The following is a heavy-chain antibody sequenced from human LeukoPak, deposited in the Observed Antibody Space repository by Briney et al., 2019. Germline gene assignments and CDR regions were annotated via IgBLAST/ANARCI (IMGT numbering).Heavy chain of an antibody. V-gene: IGHV3-23*01. J-gene: IGHJ4*02. CDR1: GFTFSTFA. CDR3: ATYREVLLPFES. Sequence: GGSLRLSCAASGFTFSTFAMIWVRQPPGKGLEWVSSIFPSGGEIHYADSVRGRFTISRDNSKSTLSLQMNSLRAEDTAIYYCATYREVLLPFESWGQGTLVTVSS. D-gene: IGHD2-8*02. CDR2: IFPSGGEI.